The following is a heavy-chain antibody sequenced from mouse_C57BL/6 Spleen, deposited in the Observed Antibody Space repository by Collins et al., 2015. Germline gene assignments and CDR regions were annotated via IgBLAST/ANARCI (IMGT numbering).Heavy chain of an antibody. D-gene: IGHD2-3*01. CDR1: GYTFTDYY. CDR3: ARREWLLRFDY. Sequence: EVQLQQSGPELVKPGASVKISCKASGYTFTDYYMNWVKQSHGKSLEWIGDINPNNGGTSYNQKFKGKATLTVDKSSSTAYMELRSLTSEDSAVYYCARREWLLRFDYWGQGTTLTVSS. J-gene: IGHJ2*01. V-gene: IGHV1-26*01. CDR2: INPNNGGT.